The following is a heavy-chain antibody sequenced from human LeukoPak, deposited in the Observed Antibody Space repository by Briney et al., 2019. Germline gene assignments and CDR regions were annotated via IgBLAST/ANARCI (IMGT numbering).Heavy chain of an antibody. CDR2: INHSGST. Sequence: SETLSLTCAVYGGSFSGYSWSWIRQPPGKGLEWIGEINHSGSTNYNPSLESRVTISVDTSKNQFSLNLRSVTAADTAVYYCATDGYNDRRDYWGQGTLVTVSS. V-gene: IGHV4-34*01. D-gene: IGHD5-24*01. CDR3: ATDGYNDRRDY. J-gene: IGHJ4*02. CDR1: GGSFSGYS.